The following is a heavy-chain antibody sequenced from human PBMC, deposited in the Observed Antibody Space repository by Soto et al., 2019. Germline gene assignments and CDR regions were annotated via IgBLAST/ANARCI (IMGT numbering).Heavy chain of an antibody. CDR1: GFTVSSNY. CDR3: AYCSSTSCPNPLDY. V-gene: IGHV3-66*01. CDR2: IYSGGST. J-gene: IGHJ4*02. D-gene: IGHD2-2*01. Sequence: EVQLVESGGGLVQPGGSLRLSCAASGFTVSSNYMSWVRQAPGKGLEWVSVIYSGGSTYYADSVKGRFTISRDNSXNTLYLQMNSLRAEDTAVYYCAYCSSTSCPNPLDYWGQGTLVTVSS.